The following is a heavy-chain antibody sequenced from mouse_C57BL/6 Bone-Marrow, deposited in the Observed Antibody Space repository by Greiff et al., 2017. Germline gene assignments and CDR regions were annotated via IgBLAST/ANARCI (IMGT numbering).Heavy chain of an antibody. CDR1: GYTFTSYW. V-gene: IGHV1-61*01. Sequence: QVQLQQPGAELVRPGSSVKLSCKASGYTFTSYWMDWVKQRPGQGLEWIGNIYPSDSETHYNQKFKDKATLTVDKSASTAYMQLSSLTSEDSAVYYCGRGWLRRENWFAYWGQGTLVTVSA. CDR3: GRGWLRRENWFAY. CDR2: IYPSDSET. J-gene: IGHJ3*01. D-gene: IGHD2-2*01.